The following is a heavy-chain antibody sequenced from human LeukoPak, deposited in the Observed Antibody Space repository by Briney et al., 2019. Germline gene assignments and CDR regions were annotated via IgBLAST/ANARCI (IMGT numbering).Heavy chain of an antibody. V-gene: IGHV1-69*13. CDR2: IIPKSSAS. J-gene: IGHJ3*01. CDR3: VRPDRIFGVPAAFDA. CDR1: GGSFSDYP. D-gene: IGHD3-3*02. Sequence: SVKVSCKASGGSFSDYPINWVRQAPGQGLEWLGGIIPKSSASKYAQAFQGRVTITADESTNTVYMEMSGLRPDDTAVYYCVRPDRIFGVPAAFDAWGQGTLVAVSS.